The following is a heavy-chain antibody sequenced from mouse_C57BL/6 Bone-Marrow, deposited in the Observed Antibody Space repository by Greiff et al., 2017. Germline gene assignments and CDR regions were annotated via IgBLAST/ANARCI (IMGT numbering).Heavy chain of an antibody. D-gene: IGHD1-1*01. CDR3: ARSWYYGSAWFAY. Sequence: EVQLVESGPVLVKPGASVKMSCKASGYTFTDYYMNWVKQSHGKSLEWIGVINPYNGGTSYNQKFKGKATLTVDKSSSTAYMELNSLTSEDSAVYYCARSWYYGSAWFAYWGQGTLVTVSA. J-gene: IGHJ3*01. CDR2: INPYNGGT. V-gene: IGHV1-19*01. CDR1: GYTFTDYY.